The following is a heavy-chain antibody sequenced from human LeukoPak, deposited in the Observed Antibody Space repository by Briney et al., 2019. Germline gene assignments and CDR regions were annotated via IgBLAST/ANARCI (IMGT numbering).Heavy chain of an antibody. CDR3: ARGHPHGWELYLDY. J-gene: IGHJ4*02. CDR1: GFTFDDYA. CDR2: ISWNSGNI. Sequence: HTGGSLRLSCAASGFTFDDYAMHWVRQAPGKGLEWVSGISWNSGNIGYADSVKGRFTISRDNAKNSLYLQMNSLRAEDTALYYCARGHPHGWELYLDYWGQGTLVTVSS. V-gene: IGHV3-9*01. D-gene: IGHD1-26*01.